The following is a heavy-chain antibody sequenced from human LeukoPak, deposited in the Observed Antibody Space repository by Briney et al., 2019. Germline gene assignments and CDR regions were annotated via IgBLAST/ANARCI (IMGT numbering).Heavy chain of an antibody. J-gene: IGHJ4*02. D-gene: IGHD6-19*01. CDR1: GGSISNYY. CDR2: MYYSGST. CDR3: ARRRYSSGQIDY. V-gene: IGHV4-59*08. Sequence: LETLCLTCTVSGGSISNYYWSWVRQPPGKGLEWIGYMYYSGSTNYNPSLKSRVTISVDTSKKQLSLKLSAVTAADTAVYYCARRRYSSGQIDYWGQGTLVTVSS.